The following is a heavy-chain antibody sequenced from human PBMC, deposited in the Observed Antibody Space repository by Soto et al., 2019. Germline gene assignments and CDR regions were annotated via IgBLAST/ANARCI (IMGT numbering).Heavy chain of an antibody. CDR3: ARRVGYCSSTSCYNREYYCCIDV. CDR1: GYSFTSYW. V-gene: IGHV5-51*01. CDR2: IYPGDSDT. Sequence: PGESLKISCKGSGYSFTSYWIGWVRQMPGKGLEWMGIIYPGDSDTRYSPSFQGQVTISADKSISTAYLQWSSLKASDTAMYYCARRVGYCSSTSCYNREYYCCIDVWGQGTTVTVSS. J-gene: IGHJ6*02. D-gene: IGHD2-2*02.